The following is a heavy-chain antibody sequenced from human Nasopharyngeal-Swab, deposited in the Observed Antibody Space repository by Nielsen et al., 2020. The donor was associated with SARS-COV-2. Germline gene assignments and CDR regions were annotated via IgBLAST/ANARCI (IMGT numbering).Heavy chain of an antibody. D-gene: IGHD2-15*01. Sequence: WIRQPPGKGLEWVANIKEDGSGKNYVDSVKGRFTISRGNAKNSLYPQMNSLRADDTAVYYCARDTYCSGGSCYGYGMAVWGQGTTVTVSS. CDR2: IKEDGSGK. CDR3: ARDTYCSGGSCYGYGMAV. V-gene: IGHV3-7*01. J-gene: IGHJ6*02.